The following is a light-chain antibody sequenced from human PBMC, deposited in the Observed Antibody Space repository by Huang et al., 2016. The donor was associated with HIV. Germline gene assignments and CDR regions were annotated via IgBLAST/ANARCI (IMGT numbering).Light chain of an antibody. V-gene: IGKV2D-29*02. CDR3: MQSIQLPLT. CDR2: EVS. Sequence: DIVMTQTPLSLSVTPGTPSSISCKSSQCLLHSDGKTYLYWYLQKVGQSPQLLSYEVSNRFSGVPDRFSGSGSGTDFTLKISRMEAEDVGVYYCMQSIQLPLTFGGGTKVEIK. CDR1: QCLLHSDGKTY. J-gene: IGKJ4*01.